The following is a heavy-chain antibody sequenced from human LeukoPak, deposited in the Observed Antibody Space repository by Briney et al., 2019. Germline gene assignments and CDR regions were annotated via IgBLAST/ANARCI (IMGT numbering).Heavy chain of an antibody. V-gene: IGHV4-34*01. Sequence: TSETLSLTRAVYGGSFSVYYWSWIRQPPGKGLEWRGEINHSRSTNYNPSLKSRVTISVDTSKNPFSLKMRSVTAADTAVYYSARSLGGTVVLQTRGPMDVWGPGTTVTVSS. CDR1: GGSFSVYY. CDR2: INHSRST. CDR3: ARSLGGTVVLQTRGPMDV. D-gene: IGHD3-16*01. J-gene: IGHJ6*02.